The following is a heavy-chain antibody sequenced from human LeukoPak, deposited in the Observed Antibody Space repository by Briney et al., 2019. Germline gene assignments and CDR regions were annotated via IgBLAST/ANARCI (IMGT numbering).Heavy chain of an antibody. J-gene: IGHJ4*02. D-gene: IGHD6-13*01. CDR3: ARDLRDSSPPRCADY. V-gene: IGHV1-69*04. CDR2: IIPILGIA. Sequence: ASVKVSCKASGGTFSSYAISWVRQAPGQGLEWMGRIIPILGIANYAQKFQGRVTITADKSTSTAYMELSSLRSEDTAVYYCARDLRDSSPPRCADYWGQGTLVTVSS. CDR1: GGTFSSYA.